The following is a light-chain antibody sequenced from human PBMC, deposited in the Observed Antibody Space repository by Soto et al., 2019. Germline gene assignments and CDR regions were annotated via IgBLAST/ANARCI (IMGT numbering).Light chain of an antibody. CDR1: QSVSSS. CDR3: QQRGSWPPT. Sequence: EIMMTQSPATLSVSPGERATLSCRASQSVSSSLAWYQQKLGRAPRLLIHDTSNRATGVPARFSGSGSGTDFTLTISSLEPEDFGVYYCQQRGSWPPTFGQGTRLEIK. V-gene: IGKV3-11*01. J-gene: IGKJ5*01. CDR2: DTS.